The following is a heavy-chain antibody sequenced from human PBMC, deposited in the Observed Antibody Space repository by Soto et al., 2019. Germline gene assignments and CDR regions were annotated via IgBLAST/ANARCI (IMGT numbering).Heavy chain of an antibody. CDR3: TTAFLFYETSGSSEPSLNFHH. J-gene: IGHJ1*01. V-gene: IGHV4-59*01. CDR1: GASISNDY. D-gene: IGHD3-3*01. Sequence: QVQLQESGPGLVKASETLSLTCAVSGASISNDYLTWIRQPPGKGLEWIGYIYTGGHTEHFGHTEYNPSLKSRVTISVDTSKIQFSLKLTSVTAADTAVYYCTTAFLFYETSGSSEPSLNFHHWGPGTLVTVSS. CDR2: IYTGGHT.